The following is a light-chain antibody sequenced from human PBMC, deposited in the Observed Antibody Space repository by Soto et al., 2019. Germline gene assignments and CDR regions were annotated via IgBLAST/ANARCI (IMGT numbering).Light chain of an antibody. CDR3: QKYNNAPRT. Sequence: DIQMTQSPSSLSASVGDTVTITCRASQGIRNYLAWYQQKPGQVPNLLIYAASTLQSGVPSRFSGSGSGTDFTLTISSLRPEDVATYYCQKYNNAPRTGGQGTKVEI. J-gene: IGKJ1*01. CDR2: AAS. V-gene: IGKV1-27*01. CDR1: QGIRNY.